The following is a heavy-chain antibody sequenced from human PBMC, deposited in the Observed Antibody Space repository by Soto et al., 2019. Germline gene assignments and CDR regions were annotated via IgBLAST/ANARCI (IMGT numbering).Heavy chain of an antibody. CDR1: GGSFSGYY. V-gene: IGHV4-34*01. CDR3: ARLKNCSGGSCHSEGVY. D-gene: IGHD2-15*01. Sequence: SETLSLTCAVYGGSFSGYYWSWIRQPPGKGLEWIGEINHSGSTNYNPSLKSRVTISVDTSKNQFSLKLSSVTAADTAVYYCARLKNCSGGSCHSEGVYWGQGTLVTVSS. J-gene: IGHJ4*02. CDR2: INHSGST.